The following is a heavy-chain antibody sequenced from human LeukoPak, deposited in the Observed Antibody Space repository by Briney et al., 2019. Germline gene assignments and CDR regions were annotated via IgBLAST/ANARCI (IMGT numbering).Heavy chain of an antibody. V-gene: IGHV3-23*01. CDR2: IGGSGDST. J-gene: IGHJ5*02. D-gene: IGHD3-10*01. CDR1: GFTFRSYA. CDR3: ARVGGSGSYRNWFDP. Sequence: PGGSLRLSCAASGFTFRSYAMSWVRQAPGKGLEWVSAIGGSGDSTYYAVSVKGRFTISRDNSKNSLYLQMNSLRAEDTAVYYCARVGGSGSYRNWFDPWGQGTLVTVSS.